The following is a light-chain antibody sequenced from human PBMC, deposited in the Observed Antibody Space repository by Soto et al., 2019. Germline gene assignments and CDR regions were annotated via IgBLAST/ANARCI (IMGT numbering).Light chain of an antibody. V-gene: IGKV3-20*01. CDR3: QQYGSSGT. CDR1: QIGSNNY. Sequence: EIVLTQSPGAMSLPPGERATLSGRSSQIGSNNYLSLYQQKPGQAPRLLIYVASNRATGPQDRFSGSGSGTYFTLTIRRQEPEDFAVYYRQQYGSSGTFGQGTKVDIK. J-gene: IGKJ1*01. CDR2: VAS.